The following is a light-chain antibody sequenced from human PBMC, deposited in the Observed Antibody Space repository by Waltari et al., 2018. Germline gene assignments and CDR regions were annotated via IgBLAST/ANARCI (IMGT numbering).Light chain of an antibody. Sequence: QSALTQPASVSGTPGQSINISCTGTNSDVGTYHLVSWYQHHPGEAPKLMICEVIRRPSGVCKRFSCSKSGNTASLPIPGLQAEDEADYYCCSYAGSGTYVFGTGTKVTVL. CDR2: EVI. CDR3: CSYAGSGTYV. V-gene: IGLV2-23*02. CDR1: NSDVGTYHL. J-gene: IGLJ1*01.